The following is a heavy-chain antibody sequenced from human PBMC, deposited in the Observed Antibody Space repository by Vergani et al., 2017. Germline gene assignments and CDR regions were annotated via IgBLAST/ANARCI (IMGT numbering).Heavy chain of an antibody. J-gene: IGHJ4*02. CDR3: ARLSXDATPYLQGGYDC. D-gene: IGHD2-15*01. Sequence: EVQLVQSGAEVKKPGESVKISCKGSGYSFTSYWIGWVRQMPGKGLEWMGIIYPGDSDTIYSPSFQGQVTISAEKSISTAYLQWSSLKASDTAMYYCARLSXDATPYLQGGYDCWGQGTLVSVSS. CDR2: IYPGDSDT. V-gene: IGHV5-51*01. CDR1: GYSFTSYW.